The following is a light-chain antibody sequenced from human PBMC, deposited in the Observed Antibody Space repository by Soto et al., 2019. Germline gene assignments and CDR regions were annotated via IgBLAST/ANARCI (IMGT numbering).Light chain of an antibody. CDR2: DVS. V-gene: IGLV2-14*01. CDR1: SSDVGGSNY. J-gene: IGLJ1*01. CDR3: SSYTSSSTRV. Sequence: QSALTHPASVSGSPGQSITISCTGTSSDVGGSNYVSWYQQHPGKAPKLMLYDVSNRPSGVSNRFSGSKSGNTASLTVSGLQDEDEADYYCSSYTSSSTRVFGTGTKLTVL.